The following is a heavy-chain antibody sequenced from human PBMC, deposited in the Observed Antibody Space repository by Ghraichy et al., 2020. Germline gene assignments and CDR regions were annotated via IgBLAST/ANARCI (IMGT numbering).Heavy chain of an antibody. D-gene: IGHD3-10*01. CDR2: INPSGGST. J-gene: IGHJ4*02. CDR3: ARGRFDGSGSYYNVGYYFDY. V-gene: IGHV1-46*01. CDR1: GYTFTSYY. Sequence: ASVKVSCKASGYTFTSYYMHWVRQAPGQGLEWMGIINPSGGSTSYAQKFQGRVTMTRDTSTSTVYMELSSLRSEDTAVYYCARGRFDGSGSYYNVGYYFDYWGQGTLVTVSS.